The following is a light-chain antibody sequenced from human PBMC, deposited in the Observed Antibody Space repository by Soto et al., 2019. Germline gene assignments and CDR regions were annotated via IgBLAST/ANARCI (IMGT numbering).Light chain of an antibody. CDR2: KTG. J-gene: IGLJ2*01. CDR1: TGAVTSGHF. Sequence: QTVVTQEPSLTVSPGGTITLTCAASTGAVTSGHFPNWFQQKPGQAPRPLIYKTGNKHSWTPARFSGSLLGGKAALTLSDVQPEDEAEYFCLLYYGGAQLVFGGGTKVTVL. CDR3: LLYYGGAQLV. V-gene: IGLV7-43*01.